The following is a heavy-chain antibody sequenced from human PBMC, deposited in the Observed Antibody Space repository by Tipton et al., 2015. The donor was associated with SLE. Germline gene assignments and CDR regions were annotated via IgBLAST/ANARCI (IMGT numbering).Heavy chain of an antibody. J-gene: IGHJ4*02. CDR3: AREGATYYYDSSGYYYPYYFDY. CDR2: IYYSGST. D-gene: IGHD3-22*01. CDR1: GGSISSHY. Sequence: TLSLTCTVSGGSISSHYWSWIRQPPGKGLEWIGDIYYSGSTNYNPSLKSRVTISVDTSKNQFSLKLSSVTAADTAVYYCAREGATYYYDSSGYYYPYYFDYWGQGTLVTVSS. V-gene: IGHV4-59*11.